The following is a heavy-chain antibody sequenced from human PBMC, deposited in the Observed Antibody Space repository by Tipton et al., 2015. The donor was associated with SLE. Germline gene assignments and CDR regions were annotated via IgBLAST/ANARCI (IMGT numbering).Heavy chain of an antibody. V-gene: IGHV4-38-2*02. D-gene: IGHD2-2*01. CDR1: GYSISSGYY. J-gene: IGHJ4*02. CDR2: INHSGST. Sequence: TLSLTCTVSGYSISSGYYWGWIRQPPGKGLEWIGEINHSGSTNYNPSLKSRVTISVDTSKNQFSLKLSSVTAADTAVYYCARGGVVVPAASLFDYWGQGTLVTVSS. CDR3: ARGGVVVPAASLFDY.